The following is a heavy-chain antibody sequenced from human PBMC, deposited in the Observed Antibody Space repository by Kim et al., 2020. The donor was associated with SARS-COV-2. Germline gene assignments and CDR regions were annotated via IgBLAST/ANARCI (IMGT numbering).Heavy chain of an antibody. CDR1: GYTFTGYY. D-gene: IGHD3-22*01. J-gene: IGHJ4*02. Sequence: ASVKVSCKASGYTFTGYYMHWVRQAPGQGLEWMGWINPNSGGTNYAQKFQGRVTMTRDTSISTAYMELSRLRSDDTAVYYCARDRVYYDSSGYYPYYFDYWGQGTLVTVSS. CDR3: ARDRVYYDSSGYYPYYFDY. V-gene: IGHV1-2*02. CDR2: INPNSGGT.